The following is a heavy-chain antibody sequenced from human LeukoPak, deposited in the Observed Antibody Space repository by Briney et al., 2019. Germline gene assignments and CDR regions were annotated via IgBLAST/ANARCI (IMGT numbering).Heavy chain of an antibody. J-gene: IGHJ4*02. CDR1: GGSISSSSYY. D-gene: IGHD2-2*01. CDR2: IYYSGNT. V-gene: IGHV4-39*01. Sequence: SETLSLTCTVSGGSISSSSYYWGWIRQPPGKGLEWIGSIYYSGNTYYNPSLKSRVTISVDTSKNQFSLKLSSVTAADTAVYYCARHAAFAEYQSHLTHFDYWGQGTLVTVSS. CDR3: ARHAAFAEYQSHLTHFDY.